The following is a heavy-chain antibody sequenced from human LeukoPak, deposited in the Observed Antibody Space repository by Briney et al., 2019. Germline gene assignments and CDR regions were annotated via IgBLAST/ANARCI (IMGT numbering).Heavy chain of an antibody. D-gene: IGHD3-16*01. J-gene: IGHJ4*02. CDR2: IKSKVDGGTI. CDR3: STGGYYLDY. V-gene: IGHV3-15*07. Sequence: PGGSLRRSCTASGFTFSNAWMNWVRQAPGKGLEWVGRIKSKVDGGTIDYAAPVKDRFSISRDDSKNTVYLQMNSLKTEDTGIYYCSTGGYYLDYWGQGTLVAVSS. CDR1: GFTFSNAW.